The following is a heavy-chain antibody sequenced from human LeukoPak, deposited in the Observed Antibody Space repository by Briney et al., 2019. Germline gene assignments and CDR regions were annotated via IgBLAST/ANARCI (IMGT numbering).Heavy chain of an antibody. J-gene: IGHJ2*01. Sequence: GGSLRLSCAASGFTFANDGLSWVRQAPGKGLDWVSAITGSGRSTYYADSVQGRFTISRDNSKNVMYLQMNSLRAEDTAVYYCAREYSSRIPDLWGRGTLVTVSS. CDR2: ITGSGRST. CDR3: AREYSSRIPDL. D-gene: IGHD6-19*01. CDR1: GFTFANDG. V-gene: IGHV3-23*01.